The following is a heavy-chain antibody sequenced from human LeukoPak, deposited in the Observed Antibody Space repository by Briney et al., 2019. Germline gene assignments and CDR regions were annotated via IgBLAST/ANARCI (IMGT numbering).Heavy chain of an antibody. J-gene: IGHJ4*02. CDR3: ARDVDWILFDY. CDR2: VNREGTTS. D-gene: IGHD3-9*01. Sequence: GGSLRLSCAAYGFTFSTYWMHWDRQVPGKGLVWISRVNREGTTSAYADSVKGRFTISRDNDKNTLYLKMNSLRVEDTDVYYCARDVDWILFDYWGQGTLVTVSS. V-gene: IGHV3-74*01. CDR1: GFTFSTYW.